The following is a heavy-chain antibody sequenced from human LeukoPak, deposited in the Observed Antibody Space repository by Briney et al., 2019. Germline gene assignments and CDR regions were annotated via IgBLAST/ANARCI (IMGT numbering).Heavy chain of an antibody. D-gene: IGHD5/OR15-5a*01. CDR2: INWNGGST. CDR1: GFTFDDYG. V-gene: IGHV3-20*04. J-gene: IGHJ6*03. CDR3: ARGGSTTRFHYYYYMDV. Sequence: GGSLRLSCAASGFTFDDYGISWVRQAPGKGLEWVSGINWNGGSTGYADSVKGRFTISRDNAKNSLYLQMNSLRAEDTALYYCARGGSTTRFHYYYYMDVWGKGTTVTVSS.